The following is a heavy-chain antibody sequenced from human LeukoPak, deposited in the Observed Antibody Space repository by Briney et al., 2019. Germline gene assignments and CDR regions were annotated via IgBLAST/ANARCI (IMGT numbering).Heavy chain of an antibody. D-gene: IGHD1-26*01. CDR2: IYTSESP. J-gene: IGHJ4*02. V-gene: IGHV4-4*07. Sequence: SETLSLTCTVSGGSIRSYYWSWIRQPAGKGLEWIGRIYTSESPNYNPSPKSRVTMSVDTSKNQFSLRLSFVTAADTAVYYCARHSGSYWTFDYWGQGTLVTVSS. CDR1: GGSIRSYY. CDR3: ARHSGSYWTFDY.